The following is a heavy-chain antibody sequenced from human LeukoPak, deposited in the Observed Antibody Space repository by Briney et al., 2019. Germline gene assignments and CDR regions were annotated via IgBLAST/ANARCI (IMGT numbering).Heavy chain of an antibody. CDR1: GGTFSSYA. D-gene: IGHD2-15*01. CDR2: IIPIFGTA. V-gene: IGHV1-69*01. CDR3: ARVVRCSGGSCYSLDY. Sequence: ASVKVSCKASGGTFSSYAISWVRQAPGQGLEWMGGIIPIFGTANYAQKFQGRVTITADESTSTAYMELSSLRSEDTAVYYCARVVRCSGGSCYSLDYWGQGTLVTVSS. J-gene: IGHJ4*02.